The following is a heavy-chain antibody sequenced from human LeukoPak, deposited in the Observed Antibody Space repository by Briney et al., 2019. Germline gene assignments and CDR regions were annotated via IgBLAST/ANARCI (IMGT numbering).Heavy chain of an antibody. V-gene: IGHV4-30-4*01. Sequence: SETLSLTCTVSGGSISSGDYYWSWIRQPPGKGLEWIGYIYHSGSTHFNPSLKSRVTISVDTSKNQFSLKLSSVTAADTAVYFCARGPDSSGYCYFDYWGQGTLVTVSS. CDR1: GGSISSGDYY. D-gene: IGHD3-22*01. J-gene: IGHJ4*02. CDR3: ARGPDSSGYCYFDY. CDR2: IYHSGST.